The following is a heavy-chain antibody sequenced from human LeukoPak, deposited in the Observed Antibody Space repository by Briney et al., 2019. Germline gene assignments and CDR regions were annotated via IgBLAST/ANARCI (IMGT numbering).Heavy chain of an antibody. CDR3: AKGSSSGWYGDDY. D-gene: IGHD6-19*01. CDR1: GFTFSSYA. J-gene: IGHJ4*02. V-gene: IGHV3-23*01. CDR2: ISGSGGST. Sequence: PGGSLRLSCAASGFTFSSYAMSWVRQAPGKGLEWVSAISGSGGSTYYADSVKGRFTISRDNSKNTLYMQLNSLRAEDTAVYYCAKGSSSGWYGDDYWGQGTLVPVSS.